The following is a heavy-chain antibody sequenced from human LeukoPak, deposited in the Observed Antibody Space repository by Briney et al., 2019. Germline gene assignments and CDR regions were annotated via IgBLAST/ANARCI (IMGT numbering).Heavy chain of an antibody. J-gene: IGHJ6*04. Sequence: PGGSLRLSCAASGFSFSSYSMEWVRQAPGKGLEWVSFISYDGSNKHYADSVKGRFTISRDNSKNTLYLQMNSLRAEDTAVYYCARGYCSSTSCYRMDVWGKGTTVTVSS. CDR1: GFSFSSYS. D-gene: IGHD2-2*02. V-gene: IGHV3-30*01. CDR3: ARGYCSSTSCYRMDV. CDR2: ISYDGSNK.